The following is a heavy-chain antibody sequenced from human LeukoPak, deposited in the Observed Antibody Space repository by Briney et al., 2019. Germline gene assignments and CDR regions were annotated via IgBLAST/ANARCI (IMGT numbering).Heavy chain of an antibody. CDR3: ARGGRDYYDSSGYYSRFDY. Sequence: GSLRLSCAASGFTVSSNYMSWVRQPPGKGLEWIGSMSYSGSTYYNPSLKSRVTISVDTSKNQFSLKLSSVTAADTAVYYCARGGRDYYDSSGYYSRFDYWGQGTLVTVSS. D-gene: IGHD3-22*01. V-gene: IGHV4-59*02. J-gene: IGHJ4*02. CDR1: GFTVSSNY. CDR2: MSYSGST.